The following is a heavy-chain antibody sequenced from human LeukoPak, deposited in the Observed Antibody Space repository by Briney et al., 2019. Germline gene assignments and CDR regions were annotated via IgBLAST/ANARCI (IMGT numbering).Heavy chain of an antibody. V-gene: IGHV1-2*02. CDR1: GYTFTGYY. Sequence: RASVKVSCKASGYTFTGYYMHWVRQAPGQGLEWMGWINPNSGGTNYAQKFQGRVTMTGDTSISTAYMELSRLRSDDTAVYYCASGTPGDLNWFDPWGQGTLVTVSS. J-gene: IGHJ5*02. CDR3: ASGTPGDLNWFDP. CDR2: INPNSGGT. D-gene: IGHD3-16*01.